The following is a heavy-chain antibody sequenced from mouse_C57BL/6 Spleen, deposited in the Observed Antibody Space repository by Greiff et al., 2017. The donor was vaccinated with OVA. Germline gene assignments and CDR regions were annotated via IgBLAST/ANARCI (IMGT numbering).Heavy chain of an antibody. CDR3: ARPKRAPWYFDV. Sequence: EVKLMESGGGLVKPGGSLKLSCAASGFTFSDYGMHWVRQAPEQGLEWVAYISSGSSTIYYADTVKGRFTIARDKAKNTLFLQMTSLRSEDTAMYYCARPKRAPWYFDVWGTGTTVTVSS. CDR1: GFTFSDYG. CDR2: ISSGSSTI. V-gene: IGHV5-17*01. J-gene: IGHJ1*03. D-gene: IGHD1-3*01.